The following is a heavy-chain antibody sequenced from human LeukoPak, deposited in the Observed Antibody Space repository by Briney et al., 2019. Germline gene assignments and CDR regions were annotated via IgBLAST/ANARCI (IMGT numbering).Heavy chain of an antibody. J-gene: IGHJ4*02. Sequence: PGGSLRLSCVASGFTFSSSWMSWVRRAPGKGLEWVANIKQDGTEEYYVDSVRGRFSISKDNAKNSLYLQMNSLRAEDTAVYYCARDPCHGALDYWGQEALVTVSS. CDR1: GFTFSSSW. CDR2: IKQDGTEE. V-gene: IGHV3-7*03. CDR3: ARDPCHGALDY. D-gene: IGHD2-2*01.